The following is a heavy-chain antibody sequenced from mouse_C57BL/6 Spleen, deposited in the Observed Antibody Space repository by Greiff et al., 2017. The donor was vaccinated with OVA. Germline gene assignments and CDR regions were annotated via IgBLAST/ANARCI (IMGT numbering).Heavy chain of an antibody. D-gene: IGHD1-1*01. J-gene: IGHJ4*01. Sequence: EVKVEESGPGLVKPSQSLSLTCSVTGYSITSGYYWNWIRQFPGNKLEWMGYISYDGSNNYNPSLKNRISITRDTSKNQFFLKLNSVTTEDTATYYCARVDYGSSSYAMDYWGQGTSVTVSS. V-gene: IGHV3-6*01. CDR2: ISYDGSN. CDR1: GYSITSGYY. CDR3: ARVDYGSSSYAMDY.